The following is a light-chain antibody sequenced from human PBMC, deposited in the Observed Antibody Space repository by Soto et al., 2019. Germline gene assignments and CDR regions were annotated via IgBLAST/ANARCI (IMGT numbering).Light chain of an antibody. CDR1: QSVSSN. CDR3: QQYDNWPLT. V-gene: IGKV3-15*01. J-gene: IGKJ4*01. Sequence: EIVMTQSPATLPVSPGERATLPCRASQSVSSNLAWYQQKPGQAPRFLIYGASTRATGIPARFSGSGSGTEFTLTISSLQSEDFAVYYCQQYDNWPLTFGGGTKVEIK. CDR2: GAS.